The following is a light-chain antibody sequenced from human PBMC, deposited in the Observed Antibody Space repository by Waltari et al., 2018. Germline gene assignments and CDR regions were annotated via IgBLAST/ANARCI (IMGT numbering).Light chain of an antibody. CDR2: SAS. J-gene: IGKJ3*01. Sequence: DIHLTQSPSFLSASVGDRITITCRASQDIGTSLAWFQQKPGKAPNLLIDSASTLQIGVPSRFSGSGSGTEFTLTFSSLQPDDFATYYCQQFSDYPLTFGPGTKVDIK. CDR3: QQFSDYPLT. CDR1: QDIGTS. V-gene: IGKV1-9*01.